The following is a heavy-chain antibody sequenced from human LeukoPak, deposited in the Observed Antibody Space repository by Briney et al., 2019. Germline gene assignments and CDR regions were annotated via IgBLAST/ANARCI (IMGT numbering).Heavy chain of an antibody. V-gene: IGHV3-48*04. CDR1: GFTLSSYA. D-gene: IGHD6-25*01. CDR3: TRGHSSGWHNWFDP. CDR2: TSSSGSTT. Sequence: GGSLRLSCAASGFTLSSYAMNWVRQAPGKGLEWVSYTSSSGSTTYYADSVKGRFTISRDNAKNTLYLHMNSLRGDDTGVYYCTRGHSSGWHNWFDPWGQGTLVTVSS. J-gene: IGHJ5*02.